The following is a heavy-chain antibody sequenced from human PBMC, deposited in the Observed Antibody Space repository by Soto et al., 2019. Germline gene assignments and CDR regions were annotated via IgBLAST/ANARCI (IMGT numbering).Heavy chain of an antibody. CDR1: SGSISSSNW. Sequence: SETLSLTCAVSSGSISSSNWWSWVRQPPGKGLEWIGEIYHSGSTNYNPSLKSRVTISVDKSKNQFSLKLSSVTAADTAVYYCVREARAEVAGPWAYYYYYMDVWGKGTTVTVSS. CDR3: VREARAEVAGPWAYYYYYMDV. CDR2: IYHSGST. D-gene: IGHD6-19*01. J-gene: IGHJ6*03. V-gene: IGHV4-4*02.